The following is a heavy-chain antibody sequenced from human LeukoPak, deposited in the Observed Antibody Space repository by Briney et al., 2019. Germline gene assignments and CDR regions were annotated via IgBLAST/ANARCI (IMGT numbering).Heavy chain of an antibody. V-gene: IGHV3-74*01. D-gene: IGHD3-16*01. CDR1: GFPFSTYW. CDR3: AREFYLHSDNYDSGN. CDR2: VNSDGSDA. Sequence: PGGSLRLSCAASGFPFSTYWKHWVRQAPGKGLVWVSRVNSDGSDASYADSVEGRFTISRDNAKNTLYLQMNSLRAEDTAVYYCAREFYLHSDNYDSGNWGQGTLVTVSS. J-gene: IGHJ4*02.